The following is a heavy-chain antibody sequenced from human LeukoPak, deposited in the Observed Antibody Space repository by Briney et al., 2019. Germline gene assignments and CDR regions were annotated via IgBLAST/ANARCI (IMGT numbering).Heavy chain of an antibody. J-gene: IGHJ3*02. Sequence: ASVKVSCKASGYTFTSYGISWVRHAPGEGLEWMGWIIAYNGNTNYAQKLQGRVTMTTDTSTSTAYMELRSLRSDDTAVYYCARDTAMVADAFDIWGQGTMVTVSS. CDR1: GYTFTSYG. V-gene: IGHV1-18*01. CDR3: ARDTAMVADAFDI. CDR2: IIAYNGNT. D-gene: IGHD5-18*01.